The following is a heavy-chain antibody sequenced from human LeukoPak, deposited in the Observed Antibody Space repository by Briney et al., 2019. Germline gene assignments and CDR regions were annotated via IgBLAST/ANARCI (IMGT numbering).Heavy chain of an antibody. Sequence: PGGSLRLSCAASGFTFSSYGMHWVRQAPGKGLEWVAFIRYDGSNKYYADSVKGRFTITRDNSKNTLYLQMNSLRAEDTAVYYCAKDNFWSDSFDYWGQGTLVTVSS. CDR3: AKDNFWSDSFDY. D-gene: IGHD3-3*01. J-gene: IGHJ4*02. V-gene: IGHV3-30*02. CDR2: IRYDGSNK. CDR1: GFTFSSYG.